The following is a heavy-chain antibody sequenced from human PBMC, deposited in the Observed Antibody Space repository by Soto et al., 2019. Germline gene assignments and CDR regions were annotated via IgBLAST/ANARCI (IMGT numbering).Heavy chain of an antibody. J-gene: IGHJ5*02. D-gene: IGHD3-10*01. CDR1: GFTFSSYS. CDR2: ISSSSSTI. Sequence: GSLRLSCAASGFTFSSYSMNWVRQAPGKGLEWVSYISSSSSTIYYADSVKGRFTISRDNAKNSLYLQMNSLRDEDTAVYYCARDHYYGSGSPHPNWFDPWGQGTLVTVSS. CDR3: ARDHYYGSGSPHPNWFDP. V-gene: IGHV3-48*02.